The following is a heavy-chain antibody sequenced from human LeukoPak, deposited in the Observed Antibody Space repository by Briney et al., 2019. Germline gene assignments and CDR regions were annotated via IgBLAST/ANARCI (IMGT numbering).Heavy chain of an antibody. CDR3: ARDQKRYFDWFRPDILYYYGMDV. CDR1: GFTFSSYA. Sequence: GGSLRLSCAASGFTFSSYAMSWVRQAPGKGLEWVSAIRGSGGSTYYADSVKGRFTISRDNSKNTLYLQMNSLRAEDTAVYYCARDQKRYFDWFRPDILYYYGMDVWGQGTTVTVSS. J-gene: IGHJ6*02. D-gene: IGHD3-9*01. CDR2: IRGSGGST. V-gene: IGHV3-23*01.